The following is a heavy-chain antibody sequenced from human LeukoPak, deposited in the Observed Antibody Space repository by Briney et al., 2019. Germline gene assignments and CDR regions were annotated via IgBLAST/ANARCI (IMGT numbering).Heavy chain of an antibody. CDR2: LSGSGTTI. J-gene: IGHJ6*02. V-gene: IGHV3-23*01. Sequence: GGSLRLSCAASGFTCNNYAKRWVRQAPAKGLEWVSGLSGSGTTINYADSVKGRFTISRDNSKNTVYLQMNSLRAEDTAVYFCAKRLGSGPPIYGMDVWGQGTTVTVSS. D-gene: IGHD3-3*01. CDR3: AKRLGSGPPIYGMDV. CDR1: GFTCNNYA.